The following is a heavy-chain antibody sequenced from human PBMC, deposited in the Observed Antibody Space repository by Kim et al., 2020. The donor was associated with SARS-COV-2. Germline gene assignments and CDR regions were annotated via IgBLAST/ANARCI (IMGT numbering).Heavy chain of an antibody. CDR1: GFTFSNYE. CDR3: ARDFFMAGIDV. J-gene: IGHJ4*02. Sequence: GGSLRLSCVASGFTFSNYEMNWVRQAPGKGLEWISYISTGTTTDYAHSVKGRFTISRDNTKNSLYLQMNSLRADDTAVYYCARDFFMAGIDVWGQGILVTVSS. D-gene: IGHD3-3*01. V-gene: IGHV3-48*03. CDR2: ISTGTTT.